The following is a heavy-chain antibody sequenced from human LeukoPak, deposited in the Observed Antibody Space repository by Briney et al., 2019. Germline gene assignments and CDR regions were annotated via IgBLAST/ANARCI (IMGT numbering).Heavy chain of an antibody. J-gene: IGHJ3*02. D-gene: IGHD3-9*01. Sequence: SGTLSLTCAVSGGSISSSNWWSWVRQPPGKGLEWIGEIYHSGSTNYNPSLKSRVTLSVDKSKNQFSLKLSSVTAADTAVYYCARDRAYDILTGYYDDAFDIWGQGTMVTVSS. CDR3: ARDRAYDILTGYYDDAFDI. V-gene: IGHV4-4*02. CDR2: IYHSGST. CDR1: GGSISSSNW.